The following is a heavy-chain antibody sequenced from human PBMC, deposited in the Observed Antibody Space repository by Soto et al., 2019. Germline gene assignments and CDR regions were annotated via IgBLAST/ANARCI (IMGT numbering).Heavy chain of an antibody. J-gene: IGHJ4*02. Sequence: EVQLVESGGGLVQPGGSLRLSCAASGFTVSIYCMKWVRQTPVKGLEWVANINRDGSEKNYVDSVRGRFTISRDNAKNSLYLQMSILRAEDTAIYYCARGPGGSNDGTFNYWGQGALVTVSS. V-gene: IGHV3-7*05. CDR2: INRDGSEK. CDR1: GFTVSIYC. CDR3: ARGPGGSNDGTFNY. D-gene: IGHD2-15*01.